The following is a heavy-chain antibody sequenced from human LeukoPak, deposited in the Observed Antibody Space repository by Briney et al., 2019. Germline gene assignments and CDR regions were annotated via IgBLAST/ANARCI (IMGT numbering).Heavy chain of an antibody. CDR1: GFSFSDSY. CDR3: VKDRAYSDFWSASEPVYHFSGIDV. CDR2: ISDGSSFT. D-gene: IGHD3-3*01. J-gene: IGHJ6*02. V-gene: IGHV3-11*06. Sequence: GGSLRLSCVASGFSFSDSYMNWIRHAPGRGLEWIAYISDGSSFTNYADSVKGRFTISRDNAKNSLYLQMTSLRADDTAVYYCVKDRAYSDFWSASEPVYHFSGIDVWGQGTTVTVSS.